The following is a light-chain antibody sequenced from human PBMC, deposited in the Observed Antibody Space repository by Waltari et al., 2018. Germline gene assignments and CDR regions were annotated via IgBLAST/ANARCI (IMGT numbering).Light chain of an antibody. V-gene: IGKV4-1*01. J-gene: IGKJ2*01. CDR2: WAS. CDR3: QQYFTTPYT. CDR1: QSVLHASNHGNF. Sequence: DIVMTQSTDSLAVFLGDRAASNYRSSQSVLHASNHGNFLACYQQKPGQSPMLFFYWASTRYSGVPDRFSASGTATDFTLTISSLQAEDVAVYYCQQYFTTPYTFGQGTKLDMK.